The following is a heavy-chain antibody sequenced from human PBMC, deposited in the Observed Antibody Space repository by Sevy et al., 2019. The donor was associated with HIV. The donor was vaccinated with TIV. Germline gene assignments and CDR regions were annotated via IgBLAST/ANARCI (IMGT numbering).Heavy chain of an antibody. CDR2: INEDGSVK. V-gene: IGHV3-7*04. Sequence: GGSLRLSCEASGFTFRTYWMNWVRQAPGKGLEWVANINEDGSVKYYVDSGKGRFTISRDNAKNSAYLQMNSLRAEDAALYYCVRAIQKSESYWGQGTLVTVSS. CDR3: VRAIQKSESY. J-gene: IGHJ4*02. CDR1: GFTFRTYW.